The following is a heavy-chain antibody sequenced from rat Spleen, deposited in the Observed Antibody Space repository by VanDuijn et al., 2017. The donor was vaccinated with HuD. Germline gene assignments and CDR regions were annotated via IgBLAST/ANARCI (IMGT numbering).Heavy chain of an antibody. Sequence: QVQLKESGPGLVPPSQTLSLACTVSGFLLTDNSVHWLRQPPGRGLEWMGGIWGDGSTSYNSALKSRLSISRDTSQSQVFLKMNSLQTDDTAIYICTIGLGDYWGQGVMVTVSS. CDR3: TIGLGDY. J-gene: IGHJ2*01. D-gene: IGHD5-1*01. CDR2: IWGDGST. V-gene: IGHV2-1*01. CDR1: GFLLTDNS.